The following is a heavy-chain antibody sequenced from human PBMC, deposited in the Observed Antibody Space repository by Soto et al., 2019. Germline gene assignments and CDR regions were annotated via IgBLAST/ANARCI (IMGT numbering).Heavy chain of an antibody. Sequence: QVQLVQSGTEVQKPGASVKVSCKASGYTFNNFVVAWVRQAPGQGLEWMGWISASDGDTIYAQKFQGRVTMTTDTSTNTAYMHLRSLRSDDTAVYYCARATVGVVPTATYIDHWGQGTRVSVSS. J-gene: IGHJ4*02. CDR1: GYTFNNFV. CDR2: ISASDGDT. CDR3: ARATVGVVPTATYIDH. D-gene: IGHD2-21*02. V-gene: IGHV1-18*01.